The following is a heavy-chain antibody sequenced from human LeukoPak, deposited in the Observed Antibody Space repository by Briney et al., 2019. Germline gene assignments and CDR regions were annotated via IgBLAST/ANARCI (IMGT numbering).Heavy chain of an antibody. Sequence: PGGSLRLSCAASGFTFSDYAMHWVRQAPGKGLEWVAVIGYDGSNKYDADSVKGRFTISRDNSKNMMYLQMNSLRAEDTAVYYCARASQDYYGSGSYYRGGDAFDIWGQGTMVTVSS. V-gene: IGHV3-33*01. CDR2: IGYDGSNK. D-gene: IGHD3-10*01. CDR3: ARASQDYYGSGSYYRGGDAFDI. CDR1: GFTFSDYA. J-gene: IGHJ3*02.